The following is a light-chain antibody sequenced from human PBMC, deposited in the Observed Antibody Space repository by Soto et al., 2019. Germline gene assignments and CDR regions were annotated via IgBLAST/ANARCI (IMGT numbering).Light chain of an antibody. CDR2: DVS. CDR1: SSDVGGYNY. V-gene: IGLV2-11*01. CDR3: CSYAGSFYV. Sequence: QSALTQPRSVSGSHGQSVTISCTGTSSDVGGYNYVSGYQQHPGKAPKLMIYDVSERPSGVPDRFSGSKSGNTASLTISGLQAEDEADYYCCSYAGSFYVFGTGTKLTVL. J-gene: IGLJ1*01.